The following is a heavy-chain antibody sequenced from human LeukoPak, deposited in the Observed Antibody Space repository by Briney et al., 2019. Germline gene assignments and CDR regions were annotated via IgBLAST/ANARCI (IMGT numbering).Heavy chain of an antibody. CDR3: ARDYCSSTSCLFDY. Sequence: ASVKVSCKASGGTFSSYAISWVRQAPGQGLEWMGRINPNSGDTNYAQKFQGRVTMTRDTSISTAYMELSRLRSDDTAVYYCARDYCSSTSCLFDYWGQGTLVTVSS. J-gene: IGHJ4*02. CDR2: INPNSGDT. D-gene: IGHD2-2*01. V-gene: IGHV1-2*06. CDR1: GGTFSSYA.